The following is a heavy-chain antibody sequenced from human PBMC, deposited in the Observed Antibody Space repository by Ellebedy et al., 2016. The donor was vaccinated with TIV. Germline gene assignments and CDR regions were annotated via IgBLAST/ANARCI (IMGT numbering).Heavy chain of an antibody. Sequence: SETLSLXCVVYGGSFSYYFWTWIRQPPGKGLEWIGEITQSGSTNYNPSLKSRVTISVDTSKNQFSLNLSSVTAADTAVYYCAGGFEGSWEALYSWGQGTLVTVSS. D-gene: IGHD6-13*01. V-gene: IGHV4-34*01. CDR1: GGSFSYYF. CDR2: ITQSGST. CDR3: AGGFEGSWEALYS. J-gene: IGHJ4*02.